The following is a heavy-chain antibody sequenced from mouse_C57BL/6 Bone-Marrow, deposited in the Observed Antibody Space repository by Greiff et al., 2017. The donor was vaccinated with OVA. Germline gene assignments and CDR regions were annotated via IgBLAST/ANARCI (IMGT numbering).Heavy chain of an antibody. CDR2: IWTGGGT. J-gene: IGHJ2*01. Sequence: VKVVESGPGLVAPSQSLSITCTVSGFSLTSYAISWVRQPPGKGLEWLGVIWTGGGTNYNSALKSRLSISKDNSKSQVFLKMNSLQTDDTARYYCARIYYYGSSYYFDYWGQGTTLTVSS. V-gene: IGHV2-9-1*01. CDR3: ARIYYYGSSYYFDY. CDR1: GFSLTSYA. D-gene: IGHD1-1*01.